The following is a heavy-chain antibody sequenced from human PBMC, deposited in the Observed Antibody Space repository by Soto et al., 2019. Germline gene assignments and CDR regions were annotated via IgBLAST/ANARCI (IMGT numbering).Heavy chain of an antibody. V-gene: IGHV4-30-2*01. CDR1: GGSISSGGYS. Sequence: SETLSLTCAVSGGSISSGGYSWSWIRQPPGKGLEWIGYIYHSGSTYYNPSLKSRVTISVDRSKNQFSLKLSSVTAADTAVYYCASRLTCYYDSSGYYGAFDIWGQGTMVTVSS. D-gene: IGHD3-22*01. CDR2: IYHSGST. CDR3: ASRLTCYYDSSGYYGAFDI. J-gene: IGHJ3*02.